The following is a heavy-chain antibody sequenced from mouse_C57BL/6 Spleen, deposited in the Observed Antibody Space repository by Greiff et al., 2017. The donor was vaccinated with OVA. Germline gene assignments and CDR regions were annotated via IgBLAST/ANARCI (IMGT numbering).Heavy chain of an antibody. CDR2: IYPGDGDT. CDR3: ARALDSNSFAY. Sequence: QVQLQQSGAELVKPGASVKISCKASGYAFSSYWMNWVKQRPGKGLEWIGQIYPGDGDTNYNGQFKGKATLTADKSSSTAYMQLRSLTSEDSAVYFCARALDSNSFAYWGQGALVTVSA. D-gene: IGHD2-5*01. J-gene: IGHJ3*01. V-gene: IGHV1-80*01. CDR1: GYAFSSYW.